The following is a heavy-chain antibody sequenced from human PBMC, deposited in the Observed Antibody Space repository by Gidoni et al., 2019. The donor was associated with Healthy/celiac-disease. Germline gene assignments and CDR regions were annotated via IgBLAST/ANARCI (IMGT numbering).Heavy chain of an antibody. CDR2: ISYDGSNK. J-gene: IGHJ6*02. V-gene: IGHV3-30-3*01. Sequence: QVQLVESGGGVVQPGRSLRLSCAASGFTFSSYAMHWVRLAPGRGLECVAVISYDGSNKYYAVSVKCRFTISRDNSKNTLYLQMNSMRAEDTAVYYCARSEGAAAGYYYYYGMDVWGQGTTVTVSS. CDR1: GFTFSSYA. D-gene: IGHD6-13*01. CDR3: ARSEGAAAGYYYYYGMDV.